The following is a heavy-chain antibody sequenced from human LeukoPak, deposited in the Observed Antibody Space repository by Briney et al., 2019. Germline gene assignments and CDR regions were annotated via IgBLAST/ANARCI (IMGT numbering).Heavy chain of an antibody. CDR3: ARNAAGNLHYYYYMDV. Sequence: ASVKVSCKASGYTFTGYYMHWVRQAPGQGLEWMGWINPNSGGTNYAQKFQGRVTMTRDTSISTAYMELSRLRSDDTAVYYCARNAAGNLHYYYYMDVWGKGTTATISS. CDR1: GYTFTGYY. V-gene: IGHV1-2*02. D-gene: IGHD6-13*01. J-gene: IGHJ6*03. CDR2: INPNSGGT.